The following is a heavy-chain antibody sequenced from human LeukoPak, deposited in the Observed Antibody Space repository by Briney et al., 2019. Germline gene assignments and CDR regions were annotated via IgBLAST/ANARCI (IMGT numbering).Heavy chain of an antibody. Sequence: SETLSLTCTVSGGSISSGSYYWSWIRQPAGKGLEWIGRIYTSGSTNYNPSLKSRVTISVDTSKNQFSLKLSSVTAADTAVYYCARDKSGYNGYDHNWFDPWGQGTLVTVSS. J-gene: IGHJ5*02. CDR3: ARDKSGYNGYDHNWFDP. CDR1: GGSISSGSYY. D-gene: IGHD5-12*01. V-gene: IGHV4-61*02. CDR2: IYTSGST.